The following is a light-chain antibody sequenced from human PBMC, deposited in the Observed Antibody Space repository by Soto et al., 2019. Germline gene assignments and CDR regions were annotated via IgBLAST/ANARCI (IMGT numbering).Light chain of an antibody. J-gene: IGKJ5*01. CDR1: QSLVHSDGIAY. V-gene: IGKV2-30*02. CDR2: KVS. Sequence: AVVTQLPKYLTASRGQQDYIKCRSSQSLVHSDGIAYLNWFHQRPGRSPRRLIYKVSNRDSGVPARFSVSGSGTDFTLKSSLVDADDVLIYYRMHATQLLITFAHGTRLDIK. CDR3: MHATQLLIT.